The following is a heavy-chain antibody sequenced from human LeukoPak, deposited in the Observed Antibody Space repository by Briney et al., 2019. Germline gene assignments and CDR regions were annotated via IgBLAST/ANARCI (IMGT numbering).Heavy chain of an antibody. Sequence: GASVKVSCKTSGYTFITYYTHWVRQAPGQGLEWVGWINPHSGGTNYAQKFQGRVTMTRDTSINTAYLELTRLRSDDTAVYYCARNPTHQLWLPEARFDPWGQGTLVTVSS. CDR3: ARNPTHQLWLPEARFDP. CDR1: GYTFITYY. CDR2: INPHSGGT. J-gene: IGHJ5*02. V-gene: IGHV1-2*02. D-gene: IGHD5-18*01.